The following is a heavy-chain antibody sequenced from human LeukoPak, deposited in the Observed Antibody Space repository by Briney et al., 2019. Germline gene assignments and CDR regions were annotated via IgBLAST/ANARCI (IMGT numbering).Heavy chain of an antibody. CDR3: ASCATGYSSGCSGY. J-gene: IGHJ4*02. CDR2: ISSSSSYI. Sequence: AGGSLRLSCAASGFTFSSYSMNWVRQAPGKGLEWVSSISSSSSYIYYADSVKGRFTISRDNAKNSLYLQMNSLRAEDTAVYYCASCATGYSSGCSGYWGQGTLVTVSS. CDR1: GFTFSSYS. V-gene: IGHV3-21*01. D-gene: IGHD6-19*01.